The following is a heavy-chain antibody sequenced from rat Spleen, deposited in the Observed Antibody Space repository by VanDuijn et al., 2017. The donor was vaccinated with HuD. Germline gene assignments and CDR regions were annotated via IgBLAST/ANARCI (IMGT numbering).Heavy chain of an antibody. D-gene: IGHD1-9*01. CDR2: ISTGGGNT. Sequence: EVQLVESGGGLVQPGRSLKLSCAASGFTYSNYVMAWVRQAPTKGLEWVASISTGGGNTYYRDSVKGRFTISRDNAKNTLYLQMDSLRSEDTATYYCAKDRYGYNYFDYWGQGVMVTVSS. J-gene: IGHJ2*01. CDR3: AKDRYGYNYFDY. V-gene: IGHV5S13*01. CDR1: GFTYSNYV.